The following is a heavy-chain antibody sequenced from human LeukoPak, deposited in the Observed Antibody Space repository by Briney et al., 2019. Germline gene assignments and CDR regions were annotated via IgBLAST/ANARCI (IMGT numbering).Heavy chain of an antibody. Sequence: SETLSLTCAVYGGSFSGYYWSWIRQPPGKGLEWIGEINHSGSTNYNPSLKSRVTISVDTSKNQFSLKLSSVTAADTAVYYCARGRTENDYWGQGTLVTVSS. V-gene: IGHV4-34*01. CDR2: INHSGST. CDR1: GGSFSGYY. CDR3: ARGRTENDY. J-gene: IGHJ4*02.